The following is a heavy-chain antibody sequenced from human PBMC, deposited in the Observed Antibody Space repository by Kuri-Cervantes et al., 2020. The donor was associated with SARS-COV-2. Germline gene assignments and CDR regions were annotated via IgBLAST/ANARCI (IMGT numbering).Heavy chain of an antibody. D-gene: IGHD6-13*01. Sequence: SLKISCAASGFTFDDYAMHWVRQAPGKGLEWVSGISWNSGSIDYADSVKGRFTISRDNAKNSLYLQMNSLRAEDTAVYYCARFSGSSSWYPGRYYYYMDVWGKGTTVTVSS. CDR3: ARFSGSSSWYPGRYYYYMDV. CDR1: GFTFDDYA. J-gene: IGHJ6*03. V-gene: IGHV3-9*01. CDR2: ISWNSGSI.